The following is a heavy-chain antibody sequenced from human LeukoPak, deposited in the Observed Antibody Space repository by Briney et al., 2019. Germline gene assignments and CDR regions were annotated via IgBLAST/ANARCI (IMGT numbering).Heavy chain of an antibody. V-gene: IGHV4-39*07. CDR3: ARGLGYCSSTSCRNWFDP. D-gene: IGHD2-2*01. CDR2: FYYGGST. Sequence: SETLSLTCTVSGGSLSSSNSFWGWIRQPPGKGLEWIGSFYYGGSTCYNPSLKSRVTISVDTSKNQFSLKLSSVTAADTAVYYCARGLGYCSSTSCRNWFDPWGQGTLVTVSS. CDR1: GGSLSSSNSF. J-gene: IGHJ5*02.